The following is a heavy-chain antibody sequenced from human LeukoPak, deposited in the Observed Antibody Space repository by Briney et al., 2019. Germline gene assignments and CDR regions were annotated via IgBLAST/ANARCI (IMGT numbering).Heavy chain of an antibody. D-gene: IGHD3-10*01. J-gene: IGHJ6*03. CDR1: GASISRYY. CDR3: ARARFGEDYYYMDV. V-gene: IGHV4-59*01. Sequence: SSETLSLTCTVSGASISRYYWSWIRQPPGKGLEWIGYILYSGSTNCNPSLKSRVTISVDTSKNQFSLKLSSVTAADTAVYYCARARFGEDYYYMDVWGKGTTVTVSS. CDR2: ILYSGST.